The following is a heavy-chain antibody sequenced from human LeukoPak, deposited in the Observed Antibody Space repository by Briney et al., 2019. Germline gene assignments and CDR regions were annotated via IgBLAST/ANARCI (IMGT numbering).Heavy chain of an antibody. D-gene: IGHD6-19*01. CDR3: ARVRQWLVHDAFDI. CDR1: GFTFSSYS. Sequence: GGSLRLSCAASGFTFSSYSMNWVRQAPGKGLEWVSSISSSSSYIYYADSVKGRFTISRDNAKNSLYLQMNSLRAEDTAVYYCARVRQWLVHDAFDIWGQETMVTVSS. J-gene: IGHJ3*02. V-gene: IGHV3-21*01. CDR2: ISSSSSYI.